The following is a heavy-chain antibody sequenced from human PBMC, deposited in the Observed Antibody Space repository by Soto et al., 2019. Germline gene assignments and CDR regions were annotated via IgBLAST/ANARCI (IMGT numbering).Heavy chain of an antibody. CDR3: AKDGAVYAIFYWFDP. D-gene: IGHD2-8*01. J-gene: IGHJ5*02. CDR1: GFTFSSYA. V-gene: IGHV3-23*01. Sequence: PGGSLRLSCAASGFTFSSYATSWVRQAPGKGLEWVSAISGSGGSTYYADSVKGRFTISRDNSKNTLYLQMNSLRAEDTAVYYCAKDGAVYAIFYWFDPWGQGTLVTVSS. CDR2: ISGSGGST.